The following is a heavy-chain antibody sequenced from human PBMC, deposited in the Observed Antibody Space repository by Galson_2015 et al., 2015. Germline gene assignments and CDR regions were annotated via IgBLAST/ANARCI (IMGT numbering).Heavy chain of an antibody. D-gene: IGHD3-3*01. CDR3: ARVLRFLEWTLNGMDV. J-gene: IGHJ6*02. CDR2: ISYDGSNK. Sequence: SLRLSCAASGFTFSSYAMHWVRQAPGKGLEWVAVISYDGSNKYYADSVKGRFTISRDNSKNTLYLQMNSLRAEDTAVYYCARVLRFLEWTLNGMDVWGQGTTVTVSS. CDR1: GFTFSSYA. V-gene: IGHV3-30-3*01.